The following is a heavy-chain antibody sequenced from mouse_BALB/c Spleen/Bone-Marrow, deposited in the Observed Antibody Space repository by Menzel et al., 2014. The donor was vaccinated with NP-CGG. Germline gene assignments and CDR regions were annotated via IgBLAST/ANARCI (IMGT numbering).Heavy chain of an antibody. Sequence: EVMLVESGAELVKPGASVKLSCTASGFNIKDTYMHWVKRRPEQGLEWIGRIDPANGNTKYDPKFQGKATITADTSSNTAYLQPSSLTSEDTAVYYCARYYYGSSLFDYWGQGTTLTVSS. CDR2: IDPANGNT. V-gene: IGHV14-3*02. D-gene: IGHD1-1*01. J-gene: IGHJ2*01. CDR1: GFNIKDTY. CDR3: ARYYYGSSLFDY.